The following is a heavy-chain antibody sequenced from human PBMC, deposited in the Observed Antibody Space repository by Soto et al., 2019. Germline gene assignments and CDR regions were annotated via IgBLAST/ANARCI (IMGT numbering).Heavy chain of an antibody. Sequence: QVQLVESGGGVVQPGRSLRLSCAASGFTFSSYAMHWVRQAPGKGLEWVAVISYDGSNKYYADSVKGRFTISRDNSKNTLYLQMNSLRAEDTAVYYCAGSVDTTIVKDYWGQGTLVTVSS. D-gene: IGHD5-18*01. CDR2: ISYDGSNK. V-gene: IGHV3-30-3*01. J-gene: IGHJ4*02. CDR1: GFTFSSYA. CDR3: AGSVDTTIVKDY.